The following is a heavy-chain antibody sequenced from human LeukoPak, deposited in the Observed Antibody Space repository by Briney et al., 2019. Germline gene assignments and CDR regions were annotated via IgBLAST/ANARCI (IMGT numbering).Heavy chain of an antibody. D-gene: IGHD1-7*01. CDR1: GFTFRHYW. J-gene: IGHJ4*02. CDR2: IKPDGSEK. V-gene: IGHV3-7*04. Sequence: PGGSLRLSCAASGFTFRHYWMNWVRQASGKGLEWVANIKPDGSEKRYADSVKGRFTISIDNAESSLYLQMNSLRTESTAVYYCARVVGTDEGADYWGQGTLVTVSS. CDR3: ARVVGTDEGADY.